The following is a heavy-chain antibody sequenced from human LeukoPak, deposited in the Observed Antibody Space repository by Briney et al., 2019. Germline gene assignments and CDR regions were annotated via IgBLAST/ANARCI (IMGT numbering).Heavy chain of an antibody. CDR1: GFTFSSYW. Sequence: GGSLRLSCAASGFTFSSYWMSWVRQAPGKGLEWVANIKQDGSVKYYVDSVKGRFTTSRDNAKNSLYLQMNSLRAEDTAVYYCARDLSGGSGSYYVFDYWGQGTLVTVSS. V-gene: IGHV3-7*01. CDR3: ARDLSGGSGSYYVFDY. J-gene: IGHJ4*02. CDR2: IKQDGSVK. D-gene: IGHD3-10*01.